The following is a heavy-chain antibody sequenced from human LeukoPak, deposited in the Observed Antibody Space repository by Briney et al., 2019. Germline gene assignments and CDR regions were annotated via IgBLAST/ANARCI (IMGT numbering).Heavy chain of an antibody. J-gene: IGHJ4*02. CDR3: ATRSTGVAATFDC. V-gene: IGHV4-59*01. Sequence: SEALSLTCSVSGGSISSYYWSWIRQPPAKGLEWIGYISYSGNTNYNPSLKSRVTISVDTSKDQFSLKLSSVTAADTAVYYCATRSTGVAATFDCWGQGALVTVSS. CDR1: GGSISSYY. D-gene: IGHD2-15*01. CDR2: ISYSGNT.